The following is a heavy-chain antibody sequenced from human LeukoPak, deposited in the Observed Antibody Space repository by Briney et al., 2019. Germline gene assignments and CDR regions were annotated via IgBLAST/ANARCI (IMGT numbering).Heavy chain of an antibody. Sequence: GGSLRLSCAASGFTFSSYAMSWVRQAPGKGLEWVSIFYSGGTTYYADSVKGRFTVSRDSSKNTLYLHINNLRAEDTAVYYCARVGDHYHWYIDLWGRGALVTASS. V-gene: IGHV3-53*01. CDR2: FYSGGTT. J-gene: IGHJ2*01. CDR3: ARVGDHYHWYIDL. D-gene: IGHD3-10*01. CDR1: GFTFSSYA.